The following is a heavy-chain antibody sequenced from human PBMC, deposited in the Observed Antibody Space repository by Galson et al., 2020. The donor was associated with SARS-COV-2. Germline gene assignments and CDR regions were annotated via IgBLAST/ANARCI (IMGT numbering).Heavy chain of an antibody. V-gene: IGHV3-30-3*01. D-gene: IGHD2-2*01. Sequence: TGGYLRLSCAASGFTFSSYAMHWVRQAPGKGLEWVAVISYDGSNKYYADSVKGRFTISRDNSKNTLYLQMNSLRAEDTAVYYCASVGCSSTSCYYYYGMDVWGQGTTVTVSS. J-gene: IGHJ6*02. CDR3: ASVGCSSTSCYYYYGMDV. CDR2: ISYDGSNK. CDR1: GFTFSSYA.